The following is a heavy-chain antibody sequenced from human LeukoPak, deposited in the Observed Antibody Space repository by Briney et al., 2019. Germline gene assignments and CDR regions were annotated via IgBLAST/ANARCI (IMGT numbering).Heavy chain of an antibody. J-gene: IGHJ4*02. V-gene: IGHV5-51*01. CDR2: IYPGDSDT. CDR3: ARLGSSDWYYFDY. Sequence: GESLKIFCKVSGYSFTSYWIGWVRQMPGGGLEWMGIIYPGDSDTRYGPSFQGQVTFSADKSISTAYLQWSSLKASDTAMYYCARLGSSDWYYFDYWGQGTLVTVSS. D-gene: IGHD2-15*01. CDR1: GYSFTSYW.